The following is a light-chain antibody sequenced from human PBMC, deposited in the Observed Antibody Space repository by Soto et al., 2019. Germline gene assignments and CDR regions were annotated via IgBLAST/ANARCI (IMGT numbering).Light chain of an antibody. Sequence: QSVLTQPASVSGSPGQSITISCTGASSNVGNYNFVSWYQQHPGKAPKLMIYEVSNRPSGVSNRFSGSKSGNTASLTISGLRPEDEADYYCQSYDDTLSGSWVFGTGTKLTVL. V-gene: IGLV2-14*01. CDR1: SSNVGNYNF. J-gene: IGLJ1*01. CDR2: EVS. CDR3: QSYDDTLSGSWV.